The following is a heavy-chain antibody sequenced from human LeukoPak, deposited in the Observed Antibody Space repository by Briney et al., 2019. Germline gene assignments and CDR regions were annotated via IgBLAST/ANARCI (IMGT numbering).Heavy chain of an antibody. CDR1: GGSISSYY. CDR3: ARAIAPPRYYYDSRGLKDY. V-gene: IGHV4-4*07. J-gene: IGHJ4*02. D-gene: IGHD3-22*01. Sequence: PSETLSLTCTVSGGSISSYYWSWIRQPAGKGLEWIGRIYTSGSTNYNPSLKSRVTISVDTSKNQFSLKLSSVTAADTAVYYCARAIAPPRYYYDSRGLKDYWGQGTLVTVSS. CDR2: IYTSGST.